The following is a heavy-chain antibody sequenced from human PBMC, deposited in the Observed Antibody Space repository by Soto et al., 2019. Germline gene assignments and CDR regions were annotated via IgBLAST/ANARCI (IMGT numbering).Heavy chain of an antibody. CDR3: ARGNRAFDY. J-gene: IGHJ4*02. CDR1: GFTFSGSA. CDR2: IRSRLNNYAT. V-gene: IGHV3-73*01. Sequence: SGGSLRLSCAASGFTFSGSAMHWVRQASGKGLEWVGRIRSRLNNYATTYAASVKGRFTISRDDSKNTAYLQMDSLKTEDTAVYYCARGNRAFDYWGQGTLVTVSS. D-gene: IGHD4-4*01.